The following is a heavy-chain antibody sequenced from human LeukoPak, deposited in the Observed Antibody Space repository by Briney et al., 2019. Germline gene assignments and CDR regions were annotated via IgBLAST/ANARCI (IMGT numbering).Heavy chain of an antibody. J-gene: IGHJ6*04. CDR3: AKATDGEGSFLGAGREKESYYYYGMDV. CDR1: GFTFSSYG. D-gene: IGHD1-26*01. V-gene: IGHV3-30*18. CDR2: ISYDGSNK. Sequence: QTGGSLRLSCAASGFTFSSYGMHWVRQAPGKGLEWVAVISYDGSNKYYVDSVKGRFTISRDNSKNTLYLQMNSLRAEDTAVYYCAKATDGEGSFLGAGREKESYYYYGMDVWGKGTTVTVSS.